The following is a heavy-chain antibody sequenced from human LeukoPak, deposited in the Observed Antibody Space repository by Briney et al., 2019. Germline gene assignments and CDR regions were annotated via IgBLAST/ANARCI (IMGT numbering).Heavy chain of an antibody. V-gene: IGHV4-39*01. CDR1: GGSISSSSYY. CDR2: IYYSGST. D-gene: IGHD6-13*01. Sequence: PSETLSLTCTVSGGSISSSSYYWGWIRQPPGKGLEWIGSIYYSGSTYYNPSLKSRVTISVDTSKNQFSLKLSSVTAADTAVYYCARRKQQSGVDPWGQGTLVTVSS. J-gene: IGHJ5*02. CDR3: ARRKQQSGVDP.